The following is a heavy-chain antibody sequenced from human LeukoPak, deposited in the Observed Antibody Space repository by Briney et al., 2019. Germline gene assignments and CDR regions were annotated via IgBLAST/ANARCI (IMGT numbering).Heavy chain of an antibody. J-gene: IGHJ6*02. CDR1: GFTVSSNY. CDR3: ARVGGSGNNYYYGMDV. Sequence: GGSLRLSCAASGFTVSSNYMSWVRQAPGKGLEWVSVIYSGGSTYYADSVKGRFTIPRDNSKNTLYLQMNSLRAEDTAVYYCARVGGSGNNYYYGMDVWGQGTTVTVSS. CDR2: IYSGGST. V-gene: IGHV3-66*01. D-gene: IGHD3-10*01.